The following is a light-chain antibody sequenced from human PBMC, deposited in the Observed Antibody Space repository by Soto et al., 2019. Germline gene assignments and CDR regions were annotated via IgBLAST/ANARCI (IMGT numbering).Light chain of an antibody. V-gene: IGKV3-20*01. CDR1: QSVSNSY. CDR2: GAS. J-gene: IGKJ1*01. Sequence: EIVLTQSPGTLSLSPGERATLSCRASQSVSNSYIAWYQQKPGQAPRLLIYGASSRATDIPDRFSGSGSGTDFTLTLSRLEPEDFAGYYCQQYGSSPWTFGQGTKVEIK. CDR3: QQYGSSPWT.